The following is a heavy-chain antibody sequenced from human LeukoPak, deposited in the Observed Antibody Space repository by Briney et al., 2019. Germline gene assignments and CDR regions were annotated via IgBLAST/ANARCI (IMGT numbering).Heavy chain of an antibody. J-gene: IGHJ4*02. CDR2: IYTSGST. Sequence: SETLSLTCTVSVGSISSGSYYWSWIRQPAGKGLEWIGRIYTSGSTNYNPSLKSRVTISVDTSKNQFSLKLSSVTAADTAVYYCARSGMAGPLDYWGQGTLVTVSS. CDR1: VGSISSGSYY. D-gene: IGHD3-10*01. CDR3: ARSGMAGPLDY. V-gene: IGHV4-61*02.